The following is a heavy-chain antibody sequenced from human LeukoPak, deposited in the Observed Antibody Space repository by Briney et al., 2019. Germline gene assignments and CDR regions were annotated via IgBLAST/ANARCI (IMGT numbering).Heavy chain of an antibody. CDR3: ARHLEGEHYDIGETYFDY. Sequence: KPSETLSLTCTVSGGSISSYYWSWIRQPAGKGLEWIGYIYYSGSTNYNPSLKSRVTISVDTSKNQFSLKLSSVTAADTAVYYCARHLEGEHYDIGETYFDYWGQGTLVTVSS. CDR1: GGSISSYY. CDR2: IYYSGST. D-gene: IGHD3-9*01. J-gene: IGHJ4*02. V-gene: IGHV4-59*08.